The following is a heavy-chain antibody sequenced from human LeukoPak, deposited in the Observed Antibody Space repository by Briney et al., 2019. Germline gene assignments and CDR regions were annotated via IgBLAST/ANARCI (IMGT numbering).Heavy chain of an antibody. CDR1: GGSMSSDKYY. CDR2: IYYSGST. Sequence: PSETLSLTCTVSGGSMSSDKYYWSWIRQPPGKGLEWIGYIYYSGSTYYNRSLRSRVSISVDTSKNQFSLKLSSVTAADTAVYYCARPNRDAYNSPGKVDYWGQGALVTVSS. J-gene: IGHJ4*02. D-gene: IGHD5-24*01. V-gene: IGHV4-30-4*01. CDR3: ARPNRDAYNSPGKVDY.